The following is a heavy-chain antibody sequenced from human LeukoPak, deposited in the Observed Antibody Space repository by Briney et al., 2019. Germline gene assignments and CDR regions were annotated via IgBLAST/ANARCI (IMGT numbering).Heavy chain of an antibody. D-gene: IGHD3-3*01. CDR3: ARHWVGPQNYDFWSGYPVGGDY. J-gene: IGHJ4*02. V-gene: IGHV5-51*01. Sequence: GESLKISCKGSGYSFTSYWIGWVRQMPGKGLEWMGIIYPGDSDTRYSPSFQGQVTISADKSISTAYLQWSSLKASDTAMYYCARHWVGPQNYDFWSGYPVGGDYWGQGTLVTVSS. CDR2: IYPGDSDT. CDR1: GYSFTSYW.